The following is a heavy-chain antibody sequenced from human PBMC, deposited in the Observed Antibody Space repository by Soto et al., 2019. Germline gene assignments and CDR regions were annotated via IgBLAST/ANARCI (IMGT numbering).Heavy chain of an antibody. CDR1: GFTFSSYA. Sequence: GGSLRLSCAASGFTFSSYAMSWVRQAPGKGLGWVSAISGSGGSTYYADSVKGRFTISRDNSKNTLYLQMNSLRAEDTAVYYCAKDSQSQGLFDYWGQGTLVTVSS. CDR3: AKDSQSQGLFDY. V-gene: IGHV3-23*01. CDR2: ISGSGGST. J-gene: IGHJ4*02.